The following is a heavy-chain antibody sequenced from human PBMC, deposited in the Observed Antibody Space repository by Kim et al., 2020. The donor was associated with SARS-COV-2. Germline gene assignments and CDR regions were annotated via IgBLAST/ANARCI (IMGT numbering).Heavy chain of an antibody. CDR3: ARGREGEYSIYFDY. V-gene: IGHV4-59*09. D-gene: IGHD6-6*01. Sequence: NPSLTSRVTISVDTSKNQFSQKLSSVTAADTAVYYCARGREGEYSIYFDYWGQGTLVTVSS. J-gene: IGHJ4*02.